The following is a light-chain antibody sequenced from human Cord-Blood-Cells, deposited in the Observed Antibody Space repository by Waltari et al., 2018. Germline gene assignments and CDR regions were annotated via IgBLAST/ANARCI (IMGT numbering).Light chain of an antibody. V-gene: IGKV1-33*01. CDR2: DAC. Sequence: DIQMTQSPSSLSASVGDRVTITCQASQDISNYLNWYQQKPGKAPKLMIYDACNLETGVPSRFSGSGSGTDFTFPISSLQPEDIATYYFQQYDNLPYTFGQGTKLEIK. CDR1: QDISNY. J-gene: IGKJ2*01. CDR3: QQYDNLPYT.